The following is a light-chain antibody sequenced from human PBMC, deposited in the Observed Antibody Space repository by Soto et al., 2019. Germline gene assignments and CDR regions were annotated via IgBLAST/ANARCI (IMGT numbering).Light chain of an antibody. CDR1: QSVSGY. CDR2: DVS. V-gene: IGKV3-11*01. J-gene: IGKJ5*01. Sequence: EIVLTQSPVTLSLSPGDRATLSCRASQSVSGYLAWYQQKPGQAPRLLIYDVSNRDTGVPARFSGSGSGTEFTLTISSLEPEDFAIYYCQQRDYWQVTFGQGTRVEIK. CDR3: QQRDYWQVT.